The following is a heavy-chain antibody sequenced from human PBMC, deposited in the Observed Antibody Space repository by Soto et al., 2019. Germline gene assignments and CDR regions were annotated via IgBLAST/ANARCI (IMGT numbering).Heavy chain of an antibody. CDR1: GFTFSTYH. CDR2: ITSSSRNT. D-gene: IGHD6-6*01. V-gene: IGHV3-48*01. J-gene: IGHJ4*02. CDR3: AREAQVVLDH. Sequence: ESGGGLVQPGGSLRLSCAASGFTFSTYHMIWVRQAPGKGLEWISHITSSSRNTYYADSVKGRLTISIDNAKNSLYLKTNSLRAEDTAVYYCAREAQVVLDHWGQGTLVTVSS.